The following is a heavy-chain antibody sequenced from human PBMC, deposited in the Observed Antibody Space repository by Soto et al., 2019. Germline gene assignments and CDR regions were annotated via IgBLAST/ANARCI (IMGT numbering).Heavy chain of an antibody. CDR2: ISYDGSNK. Sequence: GGSQRLSCAASGFTFSSYCMHWVRQAPGKGLEWVAVISYDGSNKYYADSVKGRFTISRDNSKNTLYLQMNSLRAEDTAVYYCAKVVPRDGDPMDVWGKGTTVTVSS. D-gene: IGHD3-10*01. V-gene: IGHV3-30*18. CDR1: GFTFSSYC. CDR3: AKVVPRDGDPMDV. J-gene: IGHJ6*04.